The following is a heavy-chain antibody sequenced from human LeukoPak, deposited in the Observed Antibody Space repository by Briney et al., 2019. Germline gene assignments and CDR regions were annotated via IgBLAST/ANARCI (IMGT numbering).Heavy chain of an antibody. Sequence: SETLSLTCTVSGYSISSGYYRGWIRQPPGKGLEWIGSIYHSGSTYYNPSLKSRVTISVDTSKNQFSLKLSSVTAADTAVYYCARTQGILTGYLHDAFDIWGQGTMVTVSS. J-gene: IGHJ3*02. CDR1: GYSISSGYY. D-gene: IGHD3-9*01. CDR2: IYHSGST. V-gene: IGHV4-38-2*02. CDR3: ARTQGILTGYLHDAFDI.